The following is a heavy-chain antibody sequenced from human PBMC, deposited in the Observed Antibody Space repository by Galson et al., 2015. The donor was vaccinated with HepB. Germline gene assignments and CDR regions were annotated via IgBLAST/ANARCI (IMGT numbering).Heavy chain of an antibody. Sequence: VKVSCKVSGYTFTGYYMHWVQQAPGKGLEWMGLVDPEDGETIYAEKFQGRVTITADTSTDTAYMELSSLRSEDTAVYYCATDQQIVVVIPDAFDIWGQGTMATVSS. J-gene: IGHJ3*02. D-gene: IGHD3-22*01. CDR2: VDPEDGET. CDR1: GYTFTGYY. V-gene: IGHV1-69-2*01. CDR3: ATDQQIVVVIPDAFDI.